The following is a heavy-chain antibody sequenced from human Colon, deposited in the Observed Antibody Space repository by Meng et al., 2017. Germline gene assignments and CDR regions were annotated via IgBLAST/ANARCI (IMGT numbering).Heavy chain of an antibody. Sequence: QVQLGEAGAEVKKPGSSVKVSCKASGGTFSSYAISWVRQAPGQGLEWMGAIIPIFGSATSAQKFQGRLTITADESTTTAYMELSSLRSDDTAMYYCARRSNDASGYRLDFWGQGTLVTVSS. V-gene: IGHV1-69*01. CDR3: ARRSNDASGYRLDF. CDR1: GGTFSSYA. CDR2: IIPIFGSA. J-gene: IGHJ4*02. D-gene: IGHD3-22*01.